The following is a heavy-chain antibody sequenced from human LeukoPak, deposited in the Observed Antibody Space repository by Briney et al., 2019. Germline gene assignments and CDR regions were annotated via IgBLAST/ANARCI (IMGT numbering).Heavy chain of an antibody. V-gene: IGHV4-59*01. D-gene: IGHD2-8*01. CDR2: IYYSGST. J-gene: IGHJ4*02. CDR1: GGSISNYY. Sequence: PSETLSLTCTVSGGSISNYYWSWIRQPPGKGLEWIGYIYYSGSTKYNPSLKSRVTISVDTSKNQFSLRLSSVTAADTAVYYCARAVYALGGDYWGQGTLVTVSS. CDR3: ARAVYALGGDY.